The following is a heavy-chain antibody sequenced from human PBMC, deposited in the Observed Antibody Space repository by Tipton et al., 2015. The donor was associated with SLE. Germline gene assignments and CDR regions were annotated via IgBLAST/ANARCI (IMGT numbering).Heavy chain of an antibody. D-gene: IGHD3-10*01. V-gene: IGHV1-18*01. CDR2: ISPYNGNT. CDR1: GYTFTNYG. Sequence: VQLVPSGAEVKKPGASVKVSCKASGYTFTNYGISWVRQAPGQGLEWMGWISPYNGNTDSAQNLQGRVTMTADTSTTTAYMELRSLRSDDTAVYYCARSYYGSRHYYTHADHWGQGTQVTVSS. CDR3: ARSYYGSRHYYTHADH. J-gene: IGHJ4*02.